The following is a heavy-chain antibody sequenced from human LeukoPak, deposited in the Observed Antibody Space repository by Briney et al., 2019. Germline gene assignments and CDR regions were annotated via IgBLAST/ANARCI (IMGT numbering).Heavy chain of an antibody. D-gene: IGHD2-15*01. CDR3: AKHPRPYCSGGSCYENWFDP. CDR2: IRYDGSNK. V-gene: IGHV3-30*02. J-gene: IGHJ5*02. CDR1: GFTFSSYG. Sequence: PGGSLRLSCAASGFTFSSYGMHWVRQAPGKGLEWVAFIRYDGSNKYYADSVKGRFTISRDDSKNTLYLQMNSLRAEYTAVYYCAKHPRPYCSGGSCYENWFDPWGQGTLVTVSS.